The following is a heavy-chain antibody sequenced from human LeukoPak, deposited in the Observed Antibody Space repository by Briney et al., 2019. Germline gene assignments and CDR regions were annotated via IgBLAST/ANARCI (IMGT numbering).Heavy chain of an antibody. CDR1: GGSISSHY. V-gene: IGHV4-59*11. CDR3: ARLERLFYYMDV. J-gene: IGHJ6*03. D-gene: IGHD3-3*01. Sequence: SETLSLTCTVSGGSISSHYWSWIRQPPGKGLEWIGYIYYSVSTNYNPSLKSRVTISVDTSKNQFSLKLSSVTAADTAVYYCARLERLFYYMDVWGRGTTVTVSS. CDR2: IYYSVST.